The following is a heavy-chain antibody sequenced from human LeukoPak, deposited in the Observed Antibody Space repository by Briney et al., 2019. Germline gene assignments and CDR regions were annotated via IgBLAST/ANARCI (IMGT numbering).Heavy chain of an antibody. Sequence: GGSLRLSYAASGFTFSSYSMNWVRQAPGKGLEWVSYISSSSSTIYYADSVKGRFTISRDNAKNSLCLQMNSLRAEDTAVYYCARVNVVVPAAIRKFDYWGQGTLVTVSS. CDR1: GFTFSSYS. CDR2: ISSSSSTI. CDR3: ARVNVVVPAAIRKFDY. V-gene: IGHV3-48*01. J-gene: IGHJ4*02. D-gene: IGHD2-2*02.